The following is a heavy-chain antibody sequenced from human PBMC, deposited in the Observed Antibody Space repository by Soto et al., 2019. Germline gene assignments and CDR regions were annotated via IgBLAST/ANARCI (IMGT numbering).Heavy chain of an antibody. J-gene: IGHJ4*02. CDR3: AKEHSSVMYYDILTGQWYFDY. D-gene: IGHD3-9*01. CDR2: ISAYNGNT. CDR1: GYTFTSYG. Sequence: ASVKVSCKASGYTFTSYGISWVRQAPGQGLEWMGWISAYNGNTNYAQKLQGRVTMTTDTSTSTAYMELRSLRSDDTAVYYCAKEHSSVMYYDILTGQWYFDYWGQGPLVTAPQ. V-gene: IGHV1-18*01.